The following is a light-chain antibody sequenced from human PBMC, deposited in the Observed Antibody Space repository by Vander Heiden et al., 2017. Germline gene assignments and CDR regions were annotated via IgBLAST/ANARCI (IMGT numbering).Light chain of an antibody. CDR1: TSDVGGYNY. Sequence: QSALTQPASVSGSPGQSITISCTGTTSDVGGYNYVSWFQQHSGKAPKLIIYDVNTRPSGVSNRFSGSKSGNTASLTISGLQAEDEADYFCSSYTSSNSLYVFGTGTDVTVL. V-gene: IGLV2-14*03. CDR2: DVN. J-gene: IGLJ1*01. CDR3: SSYTSSNSLYV.